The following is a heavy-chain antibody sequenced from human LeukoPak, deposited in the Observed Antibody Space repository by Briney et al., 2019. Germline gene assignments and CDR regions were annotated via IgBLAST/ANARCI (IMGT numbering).Heavy chain of an antibody. J-gene: IGHJ3*01. V-gene: IGHV3-7*01. Sequence: GGSLRLSCAASGFTFSIYWMSWVRQAPGKGLEWVANINQDGSQKYYVDSVKGRFTISRDNAKNSFFLQMRSPEAAGTSVYSCVGGDWGARDSFDLWGRGTMVTVSS. CDR2: INQDGSQK. CDR1: GFTFSIYW. CDR3: VGGDWGARDSFDL. D-gene: IGHD2-21*02.